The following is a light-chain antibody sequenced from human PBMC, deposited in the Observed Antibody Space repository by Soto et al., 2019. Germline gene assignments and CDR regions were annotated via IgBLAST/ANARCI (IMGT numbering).Light chain of an antibody. CDR1: QGISSY. CDR3: QQFSSYPFT. J-gene: IGKJ3*01. V-gene: IGKV1-9*01. CDR2: AAS. Sequence: DIQLTQSPSFLSASVGDRVTITCRASQGISSYLAWYQQKPGKAPKLLIYAASTLQSGVPSRFSGSGSGTEFTLTISSLQPEDFANYYCQQFSSYPFTFGPGTKVDIK.